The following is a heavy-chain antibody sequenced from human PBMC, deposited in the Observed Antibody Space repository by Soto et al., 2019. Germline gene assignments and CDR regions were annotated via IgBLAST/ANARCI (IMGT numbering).Heavy chain of an antibody. CDR3: ARRGISSSSTFSYYYYGMDV. CDR1: GYTFTSYD. Sequence: QVQLVQSGAEVKKPGASVKVSCKASGYTFTSYDINWVRQATGQGLEWMGWMNPNSGNTDYAQKFQGRVTMTRNTSISTAYMALTSLRSEDTAVYYCARRGISSSSTFSYYYYGMDVWGQGTTVTVSS. J-gene: IGHJ6*02. D-gene: IGHD6-6*01. V-gene: IGHV1-8*01. CDR2: MNPNSGNT.